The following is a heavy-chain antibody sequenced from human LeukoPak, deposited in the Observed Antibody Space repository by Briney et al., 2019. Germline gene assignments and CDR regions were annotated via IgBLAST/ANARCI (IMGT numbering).Heavy chain of an antibody. J-gene: IGHJ6*03. V-gene: IGHV3-33*06. Sequence: GGSLRLSCAASGFTFSSYGMHWVRQAPGKGLEWVAVIWYDGSNKYYADSVKGRFTISRDNSKNTLYLQMNSLRAEDTAVYYCAKGAYYYYYMDVWGKGTTVTVSS. CDR3: AKGAYYYYYMDV. CDR1: GFTFSSYG. CDR2: IWYDGSNK.